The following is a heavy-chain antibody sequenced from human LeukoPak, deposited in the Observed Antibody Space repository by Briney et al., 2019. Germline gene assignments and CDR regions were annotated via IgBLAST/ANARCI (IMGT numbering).Heavy chain of an antibody. CDR1: GGSISSSIYY. J-gene: IGHJ6*03. CDR3: ATEDKYYYYYYMDV. Sequence: PSETLSLTCTVSGGSISSSIYYWDWIRQPPGKGLEWIGSIYYSGSTYYNPSLKSRVTISVDTSKNQFSLKLNSVTAADTAVYYCATEDKYYYYYYMDVWGKGTTVTVSS. V-gene: IGHV4-39*07. CDR2: IYYSGST.